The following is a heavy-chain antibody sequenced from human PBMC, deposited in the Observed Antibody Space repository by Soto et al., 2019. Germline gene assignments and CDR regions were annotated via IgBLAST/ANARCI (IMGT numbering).Heavy chain of an antibody. CDR2: ISGSGGST. V-gene: IGHV3-23*01. CDR3: AKSSLVSVAGGLDDY. CDR1: GFTFSSYA. J-gene: IGHJ4*02. D-gene: IGHD6-19*01. Sequence: GGSLRLSCAASGFTFSSYAMSWVRQAPGKGLEWVSAISGSGGSTYYADSVKGRFTISRDNSKNTLYLQMNSLRAEDTAVYYCAKSSLVSVAGGLDDYWGQGTLVTVSS.